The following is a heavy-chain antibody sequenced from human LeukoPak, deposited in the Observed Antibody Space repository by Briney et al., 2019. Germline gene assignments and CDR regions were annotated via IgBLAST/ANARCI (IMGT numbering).Heavy chain of an antibody. CDR1: GFTFSGYS. CDR2: IPNDGSKT. D-gene: IGHD6-13*01. V-gene: IGHV3-30*03. CDR3: ARAKDSSSWYWGYYYYGMDV. Sequence: PGGSLRLSCAASGFTFSGYSMNWVRQAPGKGLEWVAAIPNDGSKTYYADSVKGRFTISRDNSKNTLYLQMNSLRAEDTAVYYCARAKDSSSWYWGYYYYGMDVWGQGTTVTVSS. J-gene: IGHJ6*02.